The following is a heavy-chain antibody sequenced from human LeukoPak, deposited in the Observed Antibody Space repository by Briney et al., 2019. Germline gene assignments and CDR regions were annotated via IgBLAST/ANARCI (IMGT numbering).Heavy chain of an antibody. CDR2: IWYDGSKK. D-gene: IGHD1-7*01. CDR3: AKARVVELDAFYI. J-gene: IGHJ3*02. CDR1: GFTFSSYG. Sequence: PGRSLRLSCAASGFTFSSYGIHWVRQAPGKGLEWVAVIWYDGSKKYYADSVKGRFTISRDNSKNTLYLQMNSLRAEDTAVYYCAKARVVELDAFYIWGQGTMVTVSS. V-gene: IGHV3-33*06.